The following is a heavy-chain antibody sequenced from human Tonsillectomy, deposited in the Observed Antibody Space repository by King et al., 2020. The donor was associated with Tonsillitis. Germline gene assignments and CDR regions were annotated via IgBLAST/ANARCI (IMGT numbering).Heavy chain of an antibody. CDR1: GFSYSSHG. CDR2: ISYDGSNK. V-gene: IGHV3-30*19. J-gene: IGHJ4*02. CDR3: ARDPVVAYYYGSSGSNYFDY. Sequence: QLVQSGGGVVQPGGSLRLSCAASGFSYSSHGMHWVRQAPGKGLEWVALISYDGSNKYYADSVKGRFTISRDNSKNTLYLQMHSLRAEDTAVYYCARDPVVAYYYGSSGSNYFDYWGQGTLVTVSS. D-gene: IGHD3-22*01.